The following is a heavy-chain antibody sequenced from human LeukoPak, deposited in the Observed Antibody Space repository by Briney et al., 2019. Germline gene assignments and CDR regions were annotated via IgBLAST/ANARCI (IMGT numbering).Heavy chain of an antibody. D-gene: IGHD3-22*01. J-gene: IGHJ4*02. CDR3: ARAARDISSGYRVTLQFDY. Sequence: PGESLKISCKGSGYSFTSYWIGWVRQMPGKGLEWMGIIYPGDSDTRYSPSFQGQVTISADKSISTAYLQWSSLKASDTAMYYCARAARDISSGYRVTLQFDYWGQGTLVTVSS. CDR2: IYPGDSDT. V-gene: IGHV5-51*01. CDR1: GYSFTSYW.